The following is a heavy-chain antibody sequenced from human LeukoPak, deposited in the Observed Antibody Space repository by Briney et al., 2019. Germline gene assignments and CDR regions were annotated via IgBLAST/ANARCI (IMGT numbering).Heavy chain of an antibody. CDR3: ARDHGGNINWFDP. CDR1: GGSISSGGYY. V-gene: IGHV4-39*07. J-gene: IGHJ5*02. CDR2: IYHSGST. Sequence: SQTLSLTCTVSGGSISSGGYYWSWIRQPPGKGLEWIGSIYHSGSTYYNPSLKSRVTISVDTSKNQFSLKLSSVTAADTAVYYCARDHGGNINWFDPWGQGTLVTVSS. D-gene: IGHD4-23*01.